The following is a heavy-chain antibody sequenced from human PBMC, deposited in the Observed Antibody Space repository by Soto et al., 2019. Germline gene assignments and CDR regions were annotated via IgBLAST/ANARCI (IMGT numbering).Heavy chain of an antibody. V-gene: IGHV4-34*01. D-gene: IGHD3-3*01. CDR1: GGSFSGYY. J-gene: IGHJ4*02. Sequence: SETLSLTCAVYGGSFSGYYWSWIRQPPGKGLEWIGEINHSGSTNYNPSLKSRVTISVDTSKNQFSLKLSSVTAADTAVYYCARAGHRFSEWLPAYYFDYWGQGTLVTVSS. CDR3: ARAGHRFSEWLPAYYFDY. CDR2: INHSGST.